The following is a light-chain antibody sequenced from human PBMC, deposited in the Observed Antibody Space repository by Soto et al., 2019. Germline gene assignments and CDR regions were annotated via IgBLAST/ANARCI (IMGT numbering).Light chain of an antibody. J-gene: IGKJ1*01. CDR2: GAY. Sequence: DIRMTQSPSSVYASIGDRVTITCRASQYIVTSLAWYQQRPGEAPKLRIYGAYRLHVGVPSRFTASGSGTDFTLTITSLQPEDFGVYFCQQTHDLPRTFGLGTKVDIK. CDR3: QQTHDLPRT. V-gene: IGKV1-12*01. CDR1: QYIVTS.